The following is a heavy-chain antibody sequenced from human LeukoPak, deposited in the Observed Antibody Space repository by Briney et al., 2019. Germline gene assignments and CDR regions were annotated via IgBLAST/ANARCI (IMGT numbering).Heavy chain of an antibody. J-gene: IGHJ4*02. D-gene: IGHD3-22*01. Sequence: GGSLRLSCAASGFAVSSNYMSWVRQAPGKGLEWVSVIYAGGRTDSADSVKGRFTISRDNAKNSLYLQMNSLRDEDTAVYYCARDFRYHDSSGYYSFDYWGQGTLVTVSS. CDR2: IYAGGRT. CDR3: ARDFRYHDSSGYYSFDY. CDR1: GFAVSSNY. V-gene: IGHV3-53*01.